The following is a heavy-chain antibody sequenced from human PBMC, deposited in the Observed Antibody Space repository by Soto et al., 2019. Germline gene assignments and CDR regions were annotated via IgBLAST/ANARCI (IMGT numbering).Heavy chain of an antibody. D-gene: IGHD3-16*02. J-gene: IGHJ2*01. V-gene: IGHV2-5*01. CDR3: AHRGDDYDYVWGSYRHYWYFDL. Sequence: QITLKESGPTLVKPTQTLTLTCTFSGFSLSTSGVGVGWIRQPPGKALEWLALIYWNDDKRYSPSLKSRLTITKATSKIQVVLTMTNMDPVDTATYYCAHRGDDYDYVWGSYRHYWYFDLWGRGTLVTVSS. CDR1: GFSLSTSGVG. CDR2: IYWNDDK.